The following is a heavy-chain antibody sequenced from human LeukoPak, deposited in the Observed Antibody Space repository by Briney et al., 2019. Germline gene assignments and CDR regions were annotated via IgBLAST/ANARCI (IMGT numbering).Heavy chain of an antibody. CDR2: IYYSGST. CDR1: GGSISSYY. CDR3: ATVKGFGWYDP. V-gene: IGHV4-59*08. Sequence: SETLSLTCTVSGGSISSYYWSWIRQPPGKGLEWIGYIYYSGSTNYNPSLKSRVTISVDTSKNQFSLKLTSVTAADTAVYYCATVKGFGWYDPWGQGTLVTVSS. J-gene: IGHJ5*02. D-gene: IGHD3-10*01.